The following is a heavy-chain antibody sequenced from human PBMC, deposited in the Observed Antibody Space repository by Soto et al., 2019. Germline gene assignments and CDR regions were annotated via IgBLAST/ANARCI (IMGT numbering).Heavy chain of an antibody. J-gene: IGHJ4*02. CDR1: GGSISSGDYY. CDR3: ARDLGDVGFDY. D-gene: IGHD2-21*02. CDR2: IYYSGST. Sequence: SETLSLTCTVSGGSISSGDYYWSWIRQPPGKGLEWIGYIYYSGSTYYNPSLKSRVTISVDTSKNQFSLKLSSVTAADTAVYYCARDLGDVGFDYWGQGTLVTVSS. V-gene: IGHV4-30-4*01.